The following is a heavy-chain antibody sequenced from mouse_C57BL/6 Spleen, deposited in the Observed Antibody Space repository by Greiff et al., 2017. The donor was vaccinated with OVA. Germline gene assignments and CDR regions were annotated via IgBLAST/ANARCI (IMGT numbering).Heavy chain of an antibody. D-gene: IGHD2-4*01. V-gene: IGHV5-4*03. Sequence: VKLVESGGGLVKPGGSLKLSCAASGFTFSSYAMSWVRQTPEKRLEWVATISDGGSYTYYPDNVKGRFTISRDNAKNNLYLQMSHLKSEDTAMYYCARGGLRLDYWGQGTTLTVSS. J-gene: IGHJ2*01. CDR3: ARGGLRLDY. CDR1: GFTFSSYA. CDR2: ISDGGSYT.